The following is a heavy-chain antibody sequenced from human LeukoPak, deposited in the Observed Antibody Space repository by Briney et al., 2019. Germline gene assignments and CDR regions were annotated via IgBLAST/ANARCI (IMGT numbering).Heavy chain of an antibody. CDR2: MNPNSGNT. CDR1: GYTFTGYY. V-gene: IGHV1-8*02. Sequence: GASVKVSCKASGYTFTGYYMHWVRQATGQGLEWMGWMNPNSGNTGYAQKFQGRVTMTRNTSISTAYMELSSLRSEDTAVYYCARVEWELLEGAFDIWGQGTMVTVSS. CDR3: ARVEWELLEGAFDI. D-gene: IGHD1-26*01. J-gene: IGHJ3*02.